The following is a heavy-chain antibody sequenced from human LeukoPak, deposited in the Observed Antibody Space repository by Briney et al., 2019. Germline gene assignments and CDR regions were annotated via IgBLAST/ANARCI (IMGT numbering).Heavy chain of an antibody. CDR3: ARVKGYYGSGGPSSNWFDP. CDR1: GYSISSGYY. Sequence: SETLSLTCVVSGYSISSGYYWGWIRQPPGKGLEWIGSVYHSGNTYYSPSLKSRVTISVDTSKNQLSLRLSSLTAADTAVYYCARVKGYYGSGGPSSNWFDPWGQGTLATVSS. J-gene: IGHJ5*02. CDR2: VYHSGNT. V-gene: IGHV4-38-2*01. D-gene: IGHD3-10*01.